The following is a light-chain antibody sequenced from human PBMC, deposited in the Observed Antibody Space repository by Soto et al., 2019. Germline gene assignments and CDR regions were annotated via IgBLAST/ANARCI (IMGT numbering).Light chain of an antibody. V-gene: IGKV1-39*01. J-gene: IGKJ1*01. Sequence: DIQMTQSPSPLSSSVGDIVTISCRSSQSISTFLNWYQQKPGTAPRLLIYRASSVKSGVPPRFSGSGSGRDFTITISSLRPEDIANYFCQHSYSSTPWTFGQGTKVDIK. CDR1: QSISTF. CDR2: RAS. CDR3: QHSYSSTPWT.